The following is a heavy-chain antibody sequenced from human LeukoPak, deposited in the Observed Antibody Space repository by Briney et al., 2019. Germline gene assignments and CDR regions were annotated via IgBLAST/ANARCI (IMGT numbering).Heavy chain of an antibody. D-gene: IGHD3-3*01. J-gene: IGHJ4*02. CDR3: ARDGSFWRGYPYYFDY. Sequence: PGRSLRLSCAASGFTFSSYGMHWVRQAPGKGLEWVAIIWYGGSNKYYADSVKGRFTISRDNSKNTLYLQVNSLRAEDTAVYYCARDGSFWRGYPYYFDYWGQGTLVTVSS. CDR1: GFTFSSYG. V-gene: IGHV3-33*01. CDR2: IWYGGSNK.